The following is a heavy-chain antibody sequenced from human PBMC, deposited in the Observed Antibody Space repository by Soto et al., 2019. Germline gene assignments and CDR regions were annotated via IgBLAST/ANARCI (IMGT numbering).Heavy chain of an antibody. V-gene: IGHV1-8*01. CDR3: AKAGYYDSSGYRDY. J-gene: IGHJ4*02. D-gene: IGHD3-22*01. CDR1: GYTFTSYD. CDR2: MNPNSGNT. Sequence: QVQLVQSGAEVKKPGASVKVSCKASGYTFTSYDINWVRQATGQGLEWMGWMNPNSGNTGYAQKFQGRVTMTRNTAISTGYMELRSLRSEDTAVYYCAKAGYYDSSGYRDYWGQGTLVTVSS.